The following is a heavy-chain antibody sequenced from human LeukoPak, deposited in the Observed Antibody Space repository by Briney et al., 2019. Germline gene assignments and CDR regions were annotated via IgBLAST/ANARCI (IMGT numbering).Heavy chain of an antibody. J-gene: IGHJ6*02. Sequence: GGSLRLSCAAPGSTFKDYGMHWVRQPPGKGLEWVSSINWNGGGTDYADSVKGRFTISRDNAKNSLYLQLSSLRPEDTALYYCAKHMRATNTYSFFGLDVWGQGTTVTVSS. CDR1: GSTFKDYG. D-gene: IGHD1-26*01. CDR2: INWNGGGT. CDR3: AKHMRATNTYSFFGLDV. V-gene: IGHV3-9*01.